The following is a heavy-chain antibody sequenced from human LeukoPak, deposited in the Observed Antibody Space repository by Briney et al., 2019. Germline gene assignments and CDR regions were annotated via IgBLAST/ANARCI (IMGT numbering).Heavy chain of an antibody. Sequence: SETLSLTCTVSGGSISDYYWSWIRQPPGKGLEWIGYIYYSGSTNYNPSLKSRVTISVDTSKNQFSLKLSSVTAADTAVYYCARVYYDGSGYNFDYWGQGTLVTVSS. CDR2: IYYSGST. CDR3: ARVYYDGSGYNFDY. J-gene: IGHJ4*02. V-gene: IGHV4-59*01. D-gene: IGHD3-22*01. CDR1: GGSISDYY.